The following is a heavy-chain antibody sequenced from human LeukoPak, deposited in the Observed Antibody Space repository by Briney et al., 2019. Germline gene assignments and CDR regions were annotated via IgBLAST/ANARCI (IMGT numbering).Heavy chain of an antibody. Sequence: SETLSLTCTVSGGXIRSDYWSWVRQPPGKGLEWIGYIHYSGSTNYNASLKSRVTMSVDMSKNQFSLKLTSVTAADTAVYYCARLGRKASVVPPDFDCWGQGTLVTVSS. D-gene: IGHD4-23*01. V-gene: IGHV4-59*01. J-gene: IGHJ4*02. CDR1: GGXIRSDY. CDR3: ARLGRKASVVPPDFDC. CDR2: IHYSGST.